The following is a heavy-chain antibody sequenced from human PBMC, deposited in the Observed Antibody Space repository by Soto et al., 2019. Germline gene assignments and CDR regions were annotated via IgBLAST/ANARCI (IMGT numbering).Heavy chain of an antibody. CDR2: IGGSGGST. CDR3: AKEYRGGTGFDY. V-gene: IGHV3-23*01. Sequence: GGSLRLSCGASGFTFSSYAMSWFRQAPGKGLEWVSAIGGSGGSTYYADSVKGRFTISRDNSKNTLYLQMNSLRAEDTAVYYCAKEYRGGTGFDYWGQGTLVTVSS. CDR1: GFTFSSYA. D-gene: IGHD1-26*01. J-gene: IGHJ4*02.